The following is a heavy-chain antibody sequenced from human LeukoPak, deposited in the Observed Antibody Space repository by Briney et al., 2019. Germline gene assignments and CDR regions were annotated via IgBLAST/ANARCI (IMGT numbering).Heavy chain of an antibody. CDR2: IIPIFGIA. V-gene: IGHV1-69*04. CDR3: ARATPPRAYGDPRFRFNY. J-gene: IGHJ4*02. CDR1: GGTFSSYA. Sequence: ASVNVSCKASGGTFSSYAISWVRQAPGQGLEWMGRIIPIFGIANDAHKFQGRVTITADKSTSTAYRELSSLRSEDTAVYYCARATPPRAYGDPRFRFNYWGQGTLVTVSS. D-gene: IGHD4-17*01.